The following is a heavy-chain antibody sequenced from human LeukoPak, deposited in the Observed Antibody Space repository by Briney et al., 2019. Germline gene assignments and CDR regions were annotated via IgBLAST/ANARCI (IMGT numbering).Heavy chain of an antibody. CDR2: INYEGRNK. J-gene: IGHJ3*02. CDR3: AKDLVRGDSSGYYNAHAFDI. Sequence: GGSLRLSCAASGFVFSIYGMHWLRQAPGKGREWVAFINYEGRNKYYVDSVRGRFTISRDNSKNSLYLQMNSLRAEDTAVYYCAKDLVRGDSSGYYNAHAFDIWGQGTMVTVSS. D-gene: IGHD3-22*01. V-gene: IGHV3-30*02. CDR1: GFVFSIYG.